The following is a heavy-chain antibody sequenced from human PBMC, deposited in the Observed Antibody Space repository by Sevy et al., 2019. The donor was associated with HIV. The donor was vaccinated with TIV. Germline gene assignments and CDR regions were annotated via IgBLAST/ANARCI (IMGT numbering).Heavy chain of an antibody. D-gene: IGHD6-13*01. CDR2: ISSSSNTI. V-gene: IGHV3-48*02. CDR3: ARSPGIAAAGKYYFDY. J-gene: IGHJ4*02. Sequence: GGSLRLSCAASGFTFSSYSINWVRQAPGKGLEWVSYISSSSNTIYYADSVRGRFTISRDNAKNSLHLQVNSLRDEDTAVYYYARSPGIAAAGKYYFDYWGQGTLVTVSS. CDR1: GFTFSSYS.